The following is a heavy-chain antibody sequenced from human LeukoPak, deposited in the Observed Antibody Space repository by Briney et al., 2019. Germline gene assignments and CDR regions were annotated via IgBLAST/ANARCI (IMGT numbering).Heavy chain of an antibody. CDR3: ASLGLLFPVDWYFDL. J-gene: IGHJ2*01. V-gene: IGHV1-24*01. CDR1: GYTLTELS. Sequence: ASVKVSCKVSGYTLTELSMHWVRQAPGKGLEWMGGFDPEDGETIYAQKFQGRVTMTRDTSISTAYMELSRLRSDDTAVYYCASLGLLFPVDWYFDLWGRGTLVTVSS. D-gene: IGHD2-21*01. CDR2: FDPEDGET.